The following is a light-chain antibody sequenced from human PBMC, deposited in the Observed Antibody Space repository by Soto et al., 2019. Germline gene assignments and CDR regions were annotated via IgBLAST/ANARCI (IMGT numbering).Light chain of an antibody. CDR3: ATWDESLRGPV. CDR1: SSDIGAYNY. J-gene: IGLJ2*01. Sequence: QSVLTQPPSASGSPGQSVTISCTGTSSDIGAYNYVSWYQQHPGKAPKLLIHEVSQRPSDIPDRFSGSKSGTSASLAISGLRSEDEADYYCATWDESLRGPVFGEGTKLTVL. V-gene: IGLV2-8*01. CDR2: EVS.